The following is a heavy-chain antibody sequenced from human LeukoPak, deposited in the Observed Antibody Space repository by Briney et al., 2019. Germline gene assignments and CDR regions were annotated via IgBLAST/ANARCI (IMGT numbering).Heavy chain of an antibody. CDR2: IYYSGST. CDR1: GGSISSYY. CDR3: GRGGPTGFAP. Sequence: SETLSLTCTVSGGSISSYYWSWIRQPPGKGLEWIGYIYYSGSTNYNPSLKSRVTISVDASKNQFSLKLSSVTAADTAVYYCGRGGPTGFAPGGRGPLVPVSS. J-gene: IGHJ5*02. V-gene: IGHV4-59*08.